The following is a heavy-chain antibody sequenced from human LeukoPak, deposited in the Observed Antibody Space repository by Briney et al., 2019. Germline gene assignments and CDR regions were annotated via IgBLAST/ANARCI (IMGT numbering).Heavy chain of an antibody. Sequence: GGSLRLSCAASGFTFSSYSMNWVRQASGKGLEWVSSISSSSSYIYYADSVKGRFTISRDNSKNTLYLQMNSLRAEDTAVYYCAKVLTRDFWSGYYPHHYYYYGMDVWGQGTTVTVSS. CDR2: ISSSSSYI. CDR3: AKVLTRDFWSGYYPHHYYYYGMDV. V-gene: IGHV3-21*04. J-gene: IGHJ6*02. CDR1: GFTFSSYS. D-gene: IGHD3-3*01.